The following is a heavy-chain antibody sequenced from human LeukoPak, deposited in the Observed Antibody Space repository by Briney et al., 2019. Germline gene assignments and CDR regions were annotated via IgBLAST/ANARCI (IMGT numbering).Heavy chain of an antibody. J-gene: IGHJ4*02. CDR2: ISGSGGST. V-gene: IGHV3-23*01. Sequence: GGSLRLSCAASGFTFSSYAMSWVRQAPGKGLEWVSAISGSGGSTYYADSVKGRFTISRDNSKNTLYLQMNSLRAEDTAVYYCAKDRYDSSGYRLAYYFGYWGQGTLVTVSS. CDR1: GFTFSSYA. CDR3: AKDRYDSSGYRLAYYFGY. D-gene: IGHD3-22*01.